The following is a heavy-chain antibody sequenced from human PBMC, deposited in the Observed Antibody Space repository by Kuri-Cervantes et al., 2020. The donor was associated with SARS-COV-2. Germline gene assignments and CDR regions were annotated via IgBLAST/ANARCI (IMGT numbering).Heavy chain of an antibody. D-gene: IGHD4-17*01. J-gene: IGHJ4*02. CDR2: IYHSGST. Sequence: GSLRLSCAVSGYSISSGYYWGWIRQPPGKGLEWIGSIYHSGSTYYNPSLKSRVTISVDTSKNQFSLKLSSVTAADTAVYYCARYGPPRYYFDYWGQGTLVTVSS. CDR3: ARYGPPRYYFDY. V-gene: IGHV4-38-2*01. CDR1: GYSISSGYY.